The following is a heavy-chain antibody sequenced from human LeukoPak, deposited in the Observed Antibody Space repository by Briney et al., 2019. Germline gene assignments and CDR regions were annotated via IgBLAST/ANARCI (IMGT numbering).Heavy chain of an antibody. J-gene: IGHJ4*02. V-gene: IGHV1-2*02. CDR1: GYTFNNYG. D-gene: IGHD6-19*01. Sequence: ASVKVSCKASGYTFNNYGINWVRQAPGQGLEWMGWINPNSGGTNYAQKFQGRVTMTRDTSISTAYMELSRLRSDDTAVYYCASRLVSHYYFDYWGQGTLVTVSS. CDR3: ASRLVSHYYFDY. CDR2: INPNSGGT.